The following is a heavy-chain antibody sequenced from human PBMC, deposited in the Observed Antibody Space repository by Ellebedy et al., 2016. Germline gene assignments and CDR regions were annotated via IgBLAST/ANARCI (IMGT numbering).Heavy chain of an antibody. CDR1: GFSFSNAW. J-gene: IGHJ4*02. CDR3: TIYYVRYYFDY. Sequence: GGSLRLSXAASGFSFSNAWLSWVRQTPGKGLEWVGRIKTKTDGEITDYAAPVKGRFTISRDDSKNTLYLQMNSLTTEDTAVYYCTIYYVRYYFDYWGQGTLVTVSS. CDR2: IKTKTDGEIT. V-gene: IGHV3-15*01. D-gene: IGHD3-10*02.